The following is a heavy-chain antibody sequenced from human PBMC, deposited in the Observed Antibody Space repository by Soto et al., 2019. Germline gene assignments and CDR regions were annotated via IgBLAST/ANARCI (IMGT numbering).Heavy chain of an antibody. CDR3: ARLTTVDISPYYIDV. V-gene: IGHV1-18*04. CDR2: ISIHNGNT. Sequence: QAQLLQSGGELKKSGASVKVSCKASGYTFNTYGISWVRQAPGQGLEWMAWISIHNGNTNFAQKFTAGVTLTTYTSTSTANMELSTLRSDAPPVYYCARLTTVDISPYYIDVWGKGTKVTVSS. CDR1: GYTFNTYG. J-gene: IGHJ6*03. D-gene: IGHD4-4*01.